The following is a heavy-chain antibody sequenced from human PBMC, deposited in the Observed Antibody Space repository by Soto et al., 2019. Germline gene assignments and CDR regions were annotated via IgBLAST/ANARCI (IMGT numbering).Heavy chain of an antibody. CDR2: IYQSGST. D-gene: IGHD6-19*01. CDR3: ARQIVGYSSGWYVAY. Sequence: QVQLQESGPGLVKPSGTLSLTCAVSGGSISSSSWWSWVRQPPGKVLVWIGEIYQSGSTNYNPSLKPVVNISVDTSKDRFSLKLSSVTAAATALYYCARQIVGYSSGWYVAYWGQGTLVTVSS. V-gene: IGHV4-4*02. CDR1: GGSISSSSW. J-gene: IGHJ4*02.